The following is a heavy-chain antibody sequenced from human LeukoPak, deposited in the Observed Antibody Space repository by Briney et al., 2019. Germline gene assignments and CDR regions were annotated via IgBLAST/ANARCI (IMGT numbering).Heavy chain of an antibody. CDR1: GFSLSSYD. Sequence: GGSLRLSCAASGFSLSSYDMNWVRQAPGKGLEGVSSISTSSTFIYYTYSVKGRFTISRDNAKNSLYLQMNSLSAEDTAVYYCARADCSSSTCYLRSSWFDPWGQGTLVTVSS. CDR3: ARADCSSSTCYLRSSWFDP. J-gene: IGHJ5*02. D-gene: IGHD2/OR15-2a*01. CDR2: ISTSSTFI. V-gene: IGHV3-21*01.